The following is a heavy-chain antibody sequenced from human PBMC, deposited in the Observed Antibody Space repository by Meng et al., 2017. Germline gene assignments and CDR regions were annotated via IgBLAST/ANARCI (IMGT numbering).Heavy chain of an antibody. J-gene: IGHJ3*02. CDR3: ATKGTRYCSGGSCYQPDHAFDI. CDR1: GFTFSSYA. V-gene: IGHV3-30*04. D-gene: IGHD2-15*01. Sequence: GESLKISCAASGFTFSSYAMHWVRQAPGKGLEWVAVISYDGSNKYYADSVKGRFTISRDNSKNTLYLQMNSLRAENTAVYYCATKGTRYCSGGSCYQPDHAFDIWGQGTMVTVSS. CDR2: ISYDGSNK.